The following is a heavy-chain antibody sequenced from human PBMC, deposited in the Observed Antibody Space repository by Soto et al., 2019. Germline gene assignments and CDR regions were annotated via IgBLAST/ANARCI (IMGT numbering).Heavy chain of an antibody. CDR2: INHSGST. D-gene: IGHD5-18*01. CDR1: GVSFSGYY. J-gene: IGHJ4*02. CDR3: AVQGDRAMVPHFAY. V-gene: IGHV4-34*01. Sequence: GTLSLTCAVYGVSFSGYYWSWIRKPPGKGLEWIGEINHSGSTNYNPSLKSRVTISVDTSKNQFSLKLSSVTAADTAVYYCAVQGDRAMVPHFAYCGKGTPDTVSA.